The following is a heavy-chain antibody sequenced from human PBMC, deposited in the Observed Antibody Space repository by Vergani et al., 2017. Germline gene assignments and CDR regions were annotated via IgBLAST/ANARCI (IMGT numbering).Heavy chain of an antibody. D-gene: IGHD3-10*01. V-gene: IGHV5-51*01. Sequence: EVQLVQSGAEVKKPGESLKISCKGSGYSFTSYWIGWVRQMPGKGLEWMGIIYPGDSDTRYSPSFQGQVTISADKSISTAYLQWSSLKASDTAMYYCARGGERFGELVWDYYYGMDVWGQGTTVTVSS. CDR2: IYPGDSDT. CDR1: GYSFTSYW. J-gene: IGHJ6*02. CDR3: ARGGERFGELVWDYYYGMDV.